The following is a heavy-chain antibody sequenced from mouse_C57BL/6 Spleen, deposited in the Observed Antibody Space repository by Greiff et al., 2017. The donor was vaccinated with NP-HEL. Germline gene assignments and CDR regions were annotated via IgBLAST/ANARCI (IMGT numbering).Heavy chain of an antibody. J-gene: IGHJ4*01. CDR1: GYSITSGYY. CDR2: ISYDGSN. D-gene: IGHD4-1*01. CDR3: ASLNWDYAMDY. V-gene: IGHV3-6*01. Sequence: DVQLQESGPGLVKPSQSLSLTCSVTGYSITSGYYWNWIRQFPGNKLEWMGYISYDGSNNYNPSLKNRISITRDTSKNQFFLKLNSVTTEDTATYYCASLNWDYAMDYWGQGTSVTVSS.